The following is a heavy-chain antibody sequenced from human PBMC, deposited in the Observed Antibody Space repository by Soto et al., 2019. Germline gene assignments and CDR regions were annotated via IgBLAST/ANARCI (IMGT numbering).Heavy chain of an antibody. V-gene: IGHV3-21*01. D-gene: IGHD4-17*01. Sequence: GGSLRLSCAASGFTFSSYSMNWVRQAPGKGLEWVSSISSSSSYIYYADSVKGRFTISRDNAKNSLYLQMNSLRAEDTAVYYCARGTDGDYGLSSAFDIWGQGTMVTVSS. J-gene: IGHJ3*02. CDR2: ISSSSSYI. CDR1: GFTFSSYS. CDR3: ARGTDGDYGLSSAFDI.